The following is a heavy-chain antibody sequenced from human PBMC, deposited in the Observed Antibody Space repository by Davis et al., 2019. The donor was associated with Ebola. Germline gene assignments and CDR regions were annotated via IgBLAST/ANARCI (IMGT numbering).Heavy chain of an antibody. Sequence: GESLKISCAASGFTFSSYSMNWVRQAPGKGLEWVAVIWYDGSNKYYADSVKGRFTISRDNSKNTLYLQMNSLRAEDTALYYCAKDMYGGEGYYYYGMDVWGQGTTVTVSS. CDR2: IWYDGSNK. CDR3: AKDMYGGEGYYYYGMDV. CDR1: GFTFSSYS. D-gene: IGHD2-21*01. J-gene: IGHJ6*02. V-gene: IGHV3-30*02.